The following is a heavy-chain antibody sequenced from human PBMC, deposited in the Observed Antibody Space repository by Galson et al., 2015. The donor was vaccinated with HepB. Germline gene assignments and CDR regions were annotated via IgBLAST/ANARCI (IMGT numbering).Heavy chain of an antibody. CDR3: AKNLYCGGDCYRPEHF. CDR1: GFNFSTYAMSYA. Sequence: SLRLSCAASGFNFSTYAMSYAMSWVRQAPGQGLDWVSTISDTDDTTYYADSVKGRFTISMDNSKNTVFLQMTNLRVDDTAVYYCAKNLYCGGDCYRPEHFGGQGTLVTVSS. J-gene: IGHJ4*02. D-gene: IGHD2-21*02. V-gene: IGHV3-23*01. CDR2: ISDTDDTT.